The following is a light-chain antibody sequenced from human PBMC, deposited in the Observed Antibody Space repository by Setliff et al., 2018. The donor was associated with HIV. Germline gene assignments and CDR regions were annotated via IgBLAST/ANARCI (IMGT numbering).Light chain of an antibody. J-gene: IGLJ1*01. V-gene: IGLV2-8*01. CDR2: AVN. CDR3: SSYAGGDIYV. Sequence: QSALAQPPSASGSLGQSVTISCTGTRSDVGGYNYVSWYQIQPGKAPRLIIYAVNKGPSWVSNRFSASKSGNAAYLTVSGLQAEDEADYYCSSYAGGDIYVFGSGTKVTVL. CDR1: RSDVGGYNY.